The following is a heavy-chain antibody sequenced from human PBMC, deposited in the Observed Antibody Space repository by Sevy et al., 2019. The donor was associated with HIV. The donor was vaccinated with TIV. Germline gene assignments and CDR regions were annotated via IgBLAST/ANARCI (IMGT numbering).Heavy chain of an antibody. J-gene: IGHJ6*02. CDR2: ISSSSSHI. CDR1: GLTFSSYA. V-gene: IGHV3-21*01. Sequence: GGSLRLSCAASGLTFSSYAMNWVRQAPGKGLEWVSSISSSSSHIYAADSLKGLFTISRNNAKNSRYLQMNSLRAEDTAIYYCARVAADDPDFYFYGMDVWGQGTTVTVSS. CDR3: ARVAADDPDFYFYGMDV. D-gene: IGHD6-13*01.